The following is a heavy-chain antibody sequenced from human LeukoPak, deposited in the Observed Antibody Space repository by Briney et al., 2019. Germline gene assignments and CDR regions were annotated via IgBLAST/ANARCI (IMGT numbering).Heavy chain of an antibody. CDR3: ARVGYDGDLDY. J-gene: IGHJ4*02. CDR2: ISYDGSNK. Sequence: GGSLRFSCAASGFTFSSYAMHWVRQAPGKGLEWVAVISYDGSNKYYADSVKGRFTISRDNSKNTLYLQMNSLRAEDTAVYYCARVGYDGDLDYWGQGTLVTVSS. D-gene: IGHD5-12*01. CDR1: GFTFSSYA. V-gene: IGHV3-30-3*01.